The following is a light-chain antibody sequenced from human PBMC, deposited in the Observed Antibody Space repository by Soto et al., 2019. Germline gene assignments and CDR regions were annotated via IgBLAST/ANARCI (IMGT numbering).Light chain of an antibody. CDR3: LQDYGDSWT. CDR2: DAS. Sequence: EIVLTQSPATLSLSQGVRATLACSASQSVSLSLAWYQQKPGQAPRLLIYDASKRASGFPARFSGSGSGTDFTLTISSLQPEDFASYYCLQDYGDSWTFGQGTKVDIK. V-gene: IGKV3-11*01. CDR1: QSVSLS. J-gene: IGKJ1*01.